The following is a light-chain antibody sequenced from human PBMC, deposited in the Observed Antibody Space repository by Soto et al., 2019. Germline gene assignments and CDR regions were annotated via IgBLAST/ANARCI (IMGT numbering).Light chain of an antibody. V-gene: IGLV1-40*01. Sequence: QPVLTQPPSVSGAPGQRITISCTGSSSNIGADYDVHWYQQLPGTAPKLLIYGNSNRPSGVPDRFSGSKSGTSASLAINGLQAEDEADYYCQSYDSSLSGYYVFGTGTKVTVL. J-gene: IGLJ1*01. CDR3: QSYDSSLSGYYV. CDR1: SSNIGADYD. CDR2: GNS.